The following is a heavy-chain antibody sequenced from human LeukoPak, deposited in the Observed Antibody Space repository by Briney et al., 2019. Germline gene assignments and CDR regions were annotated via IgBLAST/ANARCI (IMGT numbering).Heavy chain of an antibody. J-gene: IGHJ3*02. CDR1: GFTFSDYR. CDR3: AREMKGANAFDI. CDR2: VSSNRGTM. V-gene: IGHV3-48*04. Sequence: GGSLRLSCEASGFTFSDYRMNWVRQAPGKGLEWVSYVSSNRGTMYYADSVKGRFTISRDDAKNSLFLQMNSLRAEDTAVYYCAREMKGANAFDIWGQGTMVTVSS. D-gene: IGHD3-16*01.